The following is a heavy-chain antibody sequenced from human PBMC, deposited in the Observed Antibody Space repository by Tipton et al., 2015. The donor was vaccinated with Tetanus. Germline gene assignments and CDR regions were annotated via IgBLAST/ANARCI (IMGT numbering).Heavy chain of an antibody. D-gene: IGHD5-12*01. J-gene: IGHJ6*02. Sequence: SLRLSCAASGFTFSDYYMSWVRQAPGKGLEWISYITSRSSTYYAGSVQGRFTISRDNAKKSLHLQMNSLRAEDTAVYYCVRDLVVYSGFISRERYSYKYGMGVWGQGTTVTVSS. V-gene: IGHV3-11*01. CDR1: GFTFSDYY. CDR2: ITSRSST. CDR3: VRDLVVYSGFISRERYSYKYGMGV.